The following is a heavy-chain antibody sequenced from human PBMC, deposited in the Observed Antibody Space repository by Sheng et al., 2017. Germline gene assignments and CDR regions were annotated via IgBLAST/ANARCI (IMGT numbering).Heavy chain of an antibody. V-gene: IGHV3-30*04. CDR2: ISYDGSNK. J-gene: IGHJ6*02. D-gene: IGHD3-10*01. CDR1: GFTFSSYA. Sequence: QVQLVESGGGVVQPGRSLRLSCAASGFTFSSYAMHWVRQAPGKGLEWVAVISYDGSNKYYADSVKGRFTISRDNSKNTLYLQMNSLRAEDTAVYYCARDRSFRGYYYYYGMDVWGQGTTVTVSS. CDR3: ARDRSFRGYYYYYGMDV.